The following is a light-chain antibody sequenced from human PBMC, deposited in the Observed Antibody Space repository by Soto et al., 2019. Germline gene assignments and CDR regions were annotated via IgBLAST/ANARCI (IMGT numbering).Light chain of an antibody. CDR1: QALSSSS. V-gene: IGKV3-20*01. CDR2: GAS. J-gene: IGKJ4*01. Sequence: EILLTQSPGTLSLSPGESGTLSCRAGQALSSSSLAWYQQKPGQAPRLLIYGASTRASGIPDRFSGGGSGTDFTLTISRLEPEDFAVYYCHQYGSSPLTLGGGTKVEI. CDR3: HQYGSSPLT.